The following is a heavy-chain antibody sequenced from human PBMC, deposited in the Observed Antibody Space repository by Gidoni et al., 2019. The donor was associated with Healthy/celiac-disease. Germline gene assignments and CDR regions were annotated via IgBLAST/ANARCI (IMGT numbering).Heavy chain of an antibody. D-gene: IGHD3-9*01. CDR1: GFTFSSYS. J-gene: IGHJ6*02. CDR2: ISSSSSYI. V-gene: IGHV3-21*01. Sequence: EVQLVESGGGLVKPGGSLRLSCAASGFTFSSYSLNWVRQAPGKGLEWVSSISSSSSYIYYADSVKGRFTISRDNAKNSLYLQMNSLRAEDTAVYYCARDQYYDILTGLPYYYYGMDVWGQGTTVTVSS. CDR3: ARDQYYDILTGLPYYYYGMDV.